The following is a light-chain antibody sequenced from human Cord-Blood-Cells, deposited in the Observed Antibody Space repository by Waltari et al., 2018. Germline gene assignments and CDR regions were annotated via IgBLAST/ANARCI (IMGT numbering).Light chain of an antibody. CDR1: SSDVGSYNL. V-gene: IGLV2-23*01. Sequence: QSALTQPASVSGSPGQSITISCTGTSSDVGSYNLVPWYQQHPGKAPKLMIYEGSKRPSGVSNRCSGSKSGNTASLTISGLQAEDEADYYCCSYAGSSNWVFGGGTKLTVL. J-gene: IGLJ3*02. CDR2: EGS. CDR3: CSYAGSSNWV.